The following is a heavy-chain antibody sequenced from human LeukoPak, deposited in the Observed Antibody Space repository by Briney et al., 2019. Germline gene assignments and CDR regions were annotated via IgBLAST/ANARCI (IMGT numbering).Heavy chain of an antibody. CDR1: GASISGGDYY. V-gene: IGHV4-30-4*08. CDR2: TTYRGSA. J-gene: IGHJ6*03. Sequence: PSETLSLTCTVSGASISGGDYYWSWIRQSPGKGLEWSGYTTYRGSASYSPSLASRASITVDTSKNQFSLKVRSVTVADAAVYFCARDVGYDPLTDSYMDVWGKGATVIVSS. CDR3: ARDVGYDPLTDSYMDV. D-gene: IGHD3-9*01.